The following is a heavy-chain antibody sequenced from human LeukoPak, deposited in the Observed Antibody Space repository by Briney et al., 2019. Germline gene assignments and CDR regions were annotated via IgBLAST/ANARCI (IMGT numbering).Heavy chain of an antibody. Sequence: ASVKVSCKVSGYXLTELPMHWVRQAPGKGLEWLGGFDPEDGETINAQKLQGRVTMTEDTSTDTAYMELSSLRSEDTAVYYCATDGDRYGYELDYWGQGTLVTVSS. D-gene: IGHD5-18*01. CDR2: FDPEDGET. J-gene: IGHJ4*02. CDR3: ATDGDRYGYELDY. V-gene: IGHV1-24*01. CDR1: GYXLTELP.